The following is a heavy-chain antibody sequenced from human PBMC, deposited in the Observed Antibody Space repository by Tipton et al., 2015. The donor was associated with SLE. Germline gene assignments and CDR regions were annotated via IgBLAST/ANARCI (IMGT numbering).Heavy chain of an antibody. CDR1: GYSISSGYY. CDR2: IYHSGST. V-gene: IGHV4-38-2*02. J-gene: IGHJ5*02. D-gene: IGHD3-22*01. Sequence: TLSLTCTVSGYSISSGYYWGWIRQPPGKGLEWIGSIYHSGSTYYNPSLKSRVTISVDTSKNQFSLKLSSVTAADTAVYYCARDSSGGYNWFDPWGQGTLVTVSS. CDR3: ARDSSGGYNWFDP.